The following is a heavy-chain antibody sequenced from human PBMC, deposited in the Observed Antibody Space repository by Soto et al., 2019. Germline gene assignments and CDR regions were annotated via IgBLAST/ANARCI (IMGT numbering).Heavy chain of an antibody. Sequence: GGSLRLSCAASGFTFSSYSMSWVRQAPGKGLEWVSAITGSGGSTYYADSVKGRFTISRDNSKNTLYLQMNSLRAEDTAVYYCAKEGDLLGYNYGYCFDYWGQGTLVTVSS. CDR2: ITGSGGST. D-gene: IGHD5-18*01. J-gene: IGHJ4*02. CDR3: AKEGDLLGYNYGYCFDY. CDR1: GFTFSSYS. V-gene: IGHV3-23*01.